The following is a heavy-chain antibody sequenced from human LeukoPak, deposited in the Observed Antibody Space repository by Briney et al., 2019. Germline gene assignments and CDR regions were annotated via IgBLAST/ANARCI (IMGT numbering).Heavy chain of an antibody. CDR2: ISWNSGSI. Sequence: GGSLRLSCAASGFTFDDYAMHWVRQAPGKGLEWVSGISWNSGSIGYADSVKGRFTISRDNAKNSLYLQMNSLRAEDTAVYYCARDPTTVVTPRYNWFDPWGQGTLVTVSS. J-gene: IGHJ5*02. CDR3: ARDPTTVVTPRYNWFDP. CDR1: GFTFDDYA. V-gene: IGHV3-9*01. D-gene: IGHD4-23*01.